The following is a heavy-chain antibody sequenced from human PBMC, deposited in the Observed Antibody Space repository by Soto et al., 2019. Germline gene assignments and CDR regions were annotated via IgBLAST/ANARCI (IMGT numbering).Heavy chain of an antibody. J-gene: IGHJ1*01. CDR2: ISSDGSNT. V-gene: IGHV3-74*01. CDR1: GFTFSRYW. D-gene: IGHD2-21*01. Sequence: LRLSCVASGFTFSRYWMNWVRQAPGKGLVWVSRISSDGSNTTYADSVKGRFTISRDHAKNTLYLQMNSLRVEDTAVYHCAREDSFDPFHHWGQGTLVTVSS. CDR3: AREDSFDPFHH.